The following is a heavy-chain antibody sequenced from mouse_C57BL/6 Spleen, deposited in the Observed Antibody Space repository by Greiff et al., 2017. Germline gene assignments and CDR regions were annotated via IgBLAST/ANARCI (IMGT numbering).Heavy chain of an antibody. CDR2: IYPGNSDT. Sequence: VQLQQSGTVLARPGASVKMSCKTSGYTFTSYWMHWVKQRPGQGLEWIGAIYPGNSDTSYNQKFKGKAKLTAVTSASTAYMELSSLTSEDSAVYFCARSGGSYDAMDYWGQGTSVTVSS. V-gene: IGHV1-5*01. J-gene: IGHJ4*01. D-gene: IGHD1-1*02. CDR3: ARSGGSYDAMDY. CDR1: GYTFTSYW.